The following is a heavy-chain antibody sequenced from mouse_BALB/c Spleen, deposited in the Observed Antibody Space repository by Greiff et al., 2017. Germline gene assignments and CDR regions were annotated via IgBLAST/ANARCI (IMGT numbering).Heavy chain of an antibody. CDR3: TPLIYYDYDGFAY. CDR2: INPNNGGT. D-gene: IGHD2-4*01. CDR1: GYTFTEYT. Sequence: EVQLQQSGPELVKPGASVKISCKTSGYTFTEYTMHWVKQSHGKSLEWIGGINPNNGGTSYNQKFKGKATLTVDKSSSTAYVELRSLTSEDSAVYYCTPLIYYDYDGFAYWGQGTLVTVSA. V-gene: IGHV1-18*01. J-gene: IGHJ3*01.